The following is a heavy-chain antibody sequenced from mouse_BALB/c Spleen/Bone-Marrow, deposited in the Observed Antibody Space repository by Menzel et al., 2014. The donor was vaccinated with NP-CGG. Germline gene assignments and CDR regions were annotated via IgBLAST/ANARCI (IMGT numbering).Heavy chain of an antibody. V-gene: IGHV5-17*02. D-gene: IGHD2-12*01. CDR1: GFTFXSFG. CDR3: ARELLAY. Sequence: EVQRVESGGGLVQPGGSRKLSCAASGFTFXSFGMHWVRQAPEKGLEWVAYISSGSSTIYYADTVKGRFTISRAKHKNTLSLQMPSLRSEDTAMYYCARELLAYWGQGTLVTVSA. CDR2: ISSGSSTI. J-gene: IGHJ3*01.